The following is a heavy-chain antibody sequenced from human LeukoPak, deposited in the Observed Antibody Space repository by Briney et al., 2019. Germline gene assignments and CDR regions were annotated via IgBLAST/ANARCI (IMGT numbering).Heavy chain of an antibody. Sequence: GGSLRLSCAASGFTFSSYSMNWVRQARGKGLEWVSSISSSSYIYYADSVKGRFTISRDNAKNSLYLQMNSLRAEDTAVYYCARDARGSFNFDYWGQGTLVTVSS. CDR2: ISSSSYI. J-gene: IGHJ4*02. CDR1: GFTFSSYS. CDR3: ARDARGSFNFDY. D-gene: IGHD3-10*01. V-gene: IGHV3-21*04.